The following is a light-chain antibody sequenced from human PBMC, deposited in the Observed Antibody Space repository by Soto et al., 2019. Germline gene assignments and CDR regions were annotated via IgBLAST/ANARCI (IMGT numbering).Light chain of an antibody. Sequence: EIVLTQSPDTLSLSPGERATLSCRASQSVSSTFLAWYQQKPGQAPRVLIYGSSVRAAGIPDRFSGSGSGTDFTLTISRLEPEDFAVYYCQQYVSSRTFGQGTKVEMK. CDR2: GSS. CDR3: QQYVSSRT. J-gene: IGKJ1*01. CDR1: QSVSSTF. V-gene: IGKV3-20*01.